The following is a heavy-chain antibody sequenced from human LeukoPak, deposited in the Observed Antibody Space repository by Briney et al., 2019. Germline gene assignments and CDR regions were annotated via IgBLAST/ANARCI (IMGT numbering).Heavy chain of an antibody. CDR1: GFTFSSYA. V-gene: IGHV3-30*04. J-gene: IGHJ4*02. Sequence: GGSLRLSCAASGFTFSSYAMHWVRQAPGKGLEWVAVISYDGSNKYYADSVKGRFTISRDNSKNTLYLQMNSLRAEDTAVYYCARDPNDWGYAPYYFDYWGQGTLVTVSS. D-gene: IGHD5-12*01. CDR2: ISYDGSNK. CDR3: ARDPNDWGYAPYYFDY.